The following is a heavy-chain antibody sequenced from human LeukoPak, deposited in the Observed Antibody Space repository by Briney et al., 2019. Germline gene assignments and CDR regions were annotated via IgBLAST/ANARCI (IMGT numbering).Heavy chain of an antibody. CDR2: ISSSGTYI. D-gene: IGHD6-19*01. CDR3: ARAPKAVADYYFDY. CDR1: GFTFSSYS. V-gene: IGHV3-21*01. Sequence: PGGTLRLSCAASGFTFSSYSMNWVRQAPGKGLEWVSSISSSGTYIYYADSVKGRFTISRDNAKNSLYLQMNSLRAEDTAVYYCARAPKAVADYYFDYWGQGTLVTVSS. J-gene: IGHJ4*02.